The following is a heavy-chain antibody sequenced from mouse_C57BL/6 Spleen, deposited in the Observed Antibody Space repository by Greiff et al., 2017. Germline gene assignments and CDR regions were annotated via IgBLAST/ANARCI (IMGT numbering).Heavy chain of an antibody. V-gene: IGHV1-81*01. CDR2: IYPRSGNT. D-gene: IGHD2-12*01. Sequence: VQLQQSGAELARPGASVKLSCKASGYTFTSYGISWVKQRTGQGLEWIGEIYPRSGNTYYNPKFNGKATLTADKSSSTAYMELRSLTSEDSAVYFCARETLYYSNDRDAMDYWGQGTSVTVSS. CDR3: ARETLYYSNDRDAMDY. CDR1: GYTFTSYG. J-gene: IGHJ4*01.